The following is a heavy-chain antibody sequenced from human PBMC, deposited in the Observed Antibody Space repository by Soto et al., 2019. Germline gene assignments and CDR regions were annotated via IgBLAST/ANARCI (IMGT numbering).Heavy chain of an antibody. D-gene: IGHD3-3*01. CDR3: ASSPTSITIFGVAPNNWFDP. V-gene: IGHV1-2*04. CDR1: GYTFTGYY. J-gene: IGHJ5*02. CDR2: INPNSGGT. Sequence: ASVKVSCKASGYTFTGYYMHWVRQAPGQGLEWMGWINPNSGGTNYARKFQGWVTMTRDTSISTAYMELSRLRSDDTAVHYCASSPTSITIFGVAPNNWFDPWGQGTLVTVSS.